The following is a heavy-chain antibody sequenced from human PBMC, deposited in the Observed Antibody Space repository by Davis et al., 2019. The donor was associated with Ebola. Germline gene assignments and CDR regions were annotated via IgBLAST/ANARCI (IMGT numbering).Heavy chain of an antibody. CDR2: IYYSGST. CDR3: ARERCSSTICYNGFDT. D-gene: IGHD2-2*02. Sequence: PSETLSLTCSVSGGSISGSDYYWSWIRQPPGKGLEWIGYIYYSGSTNYNPSLKSRVTISVDTSKNQFSLKLSSATAADTAVYYCARERCSSTICYNGFDTWGQGTMVTVS. CDR1: GGSISGSDYY. J-gene: IGHJ3*02. V-gene: IGHV4-61*08.